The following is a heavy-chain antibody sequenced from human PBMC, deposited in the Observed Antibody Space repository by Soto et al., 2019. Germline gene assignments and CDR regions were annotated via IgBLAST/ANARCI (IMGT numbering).Heavy chain of an antibody. V-gene: IGHV3-23*01. CDR1: GFTFSSYA. Sequence: GGSLRLSCAASGFTFSSYAMSWVRQAPGKGLEWVSAISGSGGSTYYADSVKGRFTISRDNSKNTLYLQMNSLRAEDTAVYYCAKAAQLRFLEWLPYNWFDPWGQGTLVTVSS. CDR2: ISGSGGST. J-gene: IGHJ5*02. D-gene: IGHD3-3*01. CDR3: AKAAQLRFLEWLPYNWFDP.